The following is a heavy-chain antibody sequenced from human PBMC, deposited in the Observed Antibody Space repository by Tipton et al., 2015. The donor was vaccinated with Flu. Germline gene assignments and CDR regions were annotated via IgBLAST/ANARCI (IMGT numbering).Heavy chain of an antibody. CDR2: IYNNGIS. V-gene: IGHV4-59*01. CDR1: EDSITSYY. Sequence: PGLVKPSETLTLTCTVSEDSITSYYWSWIRQPPGKGLEWIGYIYNNGISSYNPSLKSRLTISVDSSKNQFSLKLTSVNTADTAVYYCARARAPYYYYAMDVGGQGTSVTVSS. CDR3: ARARAPYYYYAMDV. J-gene: IGHJ6*02.